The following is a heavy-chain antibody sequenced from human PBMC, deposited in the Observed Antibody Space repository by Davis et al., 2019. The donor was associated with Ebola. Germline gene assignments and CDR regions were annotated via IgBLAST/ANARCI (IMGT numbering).Heavy chain of an antibody. V-gene: IGHV3-11*04. Sequence: GESLKISCAASGFTFSDHNMSWICQARGKGLEWVSYISSSGSTIYYADSVKGRFTISRDNAKNMLYLQMNSLRAEDTAVYYCASSSSSWSFSGVDLWGRGTLVTVSS. D-gene: IGHD6-13*01. CDR2: ISSSGSTI. CDR3: ASSSSSWSFSGVDL. J-gene: IGHJ2*01. CDR1: GFTFSDHN.